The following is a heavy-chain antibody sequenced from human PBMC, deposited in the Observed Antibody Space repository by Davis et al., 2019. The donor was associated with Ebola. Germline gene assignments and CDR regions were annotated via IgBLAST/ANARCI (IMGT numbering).Heavy chain of an antibody. CDR2: INPNSGGT. V-gene: IGHV1-2*02. Sequence: ASVKVSCKASGYTFTGYYMHWVRQAPGQGLEWMGWINPNSGGTNYAPKFQGRVTMTRDTSISTAYMELSSLRSDDTAVYYCAREIGGSSSPFDYWGQGTLVTVSS. D-gene: IGHD6-6*01. J-gene: IGHJ4*02. CDR1: GYTFTGYY. CDR3: AREIGGSSSPFDY.